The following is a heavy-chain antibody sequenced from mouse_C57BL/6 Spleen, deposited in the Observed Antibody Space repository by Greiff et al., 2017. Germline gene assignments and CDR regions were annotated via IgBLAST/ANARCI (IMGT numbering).Heavy chain of an antibody. CDR2: IYPRSGNT. CDR1: GYTFTSYG. J-gene: IGHJ2*01. CDR3: ARGGNNWDFDY. D-gene: IGHD4-1*02. Sequence: VKLQESGAELARPGASVKLSCKASGYTFTSYGISWVKQRTGQGLEWIGEIYPRSGNTYYNEKFKGKATLTADKSSSTAYMELRSLTSEDSAVYFCARGGNNWDFDYWGQGTTLTVSS. V-gene: IGHV1-81*01.